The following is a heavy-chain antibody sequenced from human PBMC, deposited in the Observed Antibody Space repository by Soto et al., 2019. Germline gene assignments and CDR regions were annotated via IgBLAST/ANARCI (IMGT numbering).Heavy chain of an antibody. V-gene: IGHV4-31*03. CDR2: IYYSGST. D-gene: IGHD3-22*01. CDR1: GGSISSGGYY. J-gene: IGHJ6*02. CDR3: ARDRKIGYDSSGYSTPRGAYYYYGMDV. Sequence: SETVSLTCTVSGGSISSGGYYWSWIRQHPGKGLEWIGYIYYSGSTYYNPSLKSRVTISVDTSKNQFSLKLSSVTAADTAVYYCARDRKIGYDSSGYSTPRGAYYYYGMDVWGQGTTVTVSS.